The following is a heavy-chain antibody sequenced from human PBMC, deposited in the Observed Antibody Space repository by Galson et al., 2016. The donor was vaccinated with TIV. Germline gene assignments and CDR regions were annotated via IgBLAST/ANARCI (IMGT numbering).Heavy chain of an antibody. CDR2: ISAYTGST. CDR3: ARALVQGVVSQYYGMDV. CDR1: GGIFRNYA. V-gene: IGHV1-18*01. J-gene: IGHJ6*02. D-gene: IGHD3-10*01. Sequence: SVKVSCKASGGIFRNYAISWVRQAPGQGLEWMGWISAYTGSTNFAQKFHGRVTMTTDSSTSTAYMELRTLRSDDTAVYFCARALVQGVVSQYYGMDVWGQGTTVTVSS.